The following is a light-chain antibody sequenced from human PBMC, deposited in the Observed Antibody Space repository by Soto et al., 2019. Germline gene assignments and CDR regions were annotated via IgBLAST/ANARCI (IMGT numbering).Light chain of an antibody. CDR3: QQYNDWPRT. CDR1: QSVSSN. CDR2: GAS. J-gene: IGKJ1*01. Sequence: EIVMTQSPATLSVSPGDRATLSCRASQSVSSNLVWYQQKPGQAPRLLISGASTRATGIPARFNGSGSGTEFTLTISSLQSEDFAVYYCQQYNDWPRTFGQGTKVEI. V-gene: IGKV3-15*01.